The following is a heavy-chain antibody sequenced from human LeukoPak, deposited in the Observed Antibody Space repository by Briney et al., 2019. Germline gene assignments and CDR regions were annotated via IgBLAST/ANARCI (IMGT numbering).Heavy chain of an antibody. J-gene: IGHJ5*02. CDR3: ARGHMLTGYYNFAWFDP. Sequence: GGSLRLSCSASGFPFSSYGMHWVRQPTGKGLEWVSAIGTAGDTYYSDSVKGRFTISREDAKNSLYLQMNNLRAGDTAVYFCARGHMLTGYYNFAWFDPWGQGTLVTVSS. CDR2: IGTAGDT. CDR1: GFPFSSYG. D-gene: IGHD3-9*01. V-gene: IGHV3-13*01.